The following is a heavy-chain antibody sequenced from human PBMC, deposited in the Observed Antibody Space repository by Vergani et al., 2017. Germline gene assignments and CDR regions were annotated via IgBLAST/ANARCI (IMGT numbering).Heavy chain of an antibody. Sequence: QVQLQQWGAGLLKPSETLSLSCAVYGGSFSGYYWSWIRQPPGKGLEWVGEIKHSGSTNYNPSLKSRVTISVETSKNQFSLNLSYVTAADTAVYYCARALYGRRGTYDYWGQGTLVTVSS. J-gene: IGHJ4*02. D-gene: IGHD3-16*01. V-gene: IGHV4-34*01. CDR2: IKHSGST. CDR1: GGSFSGYY. CDR3: ARALYGRRGTYDY.